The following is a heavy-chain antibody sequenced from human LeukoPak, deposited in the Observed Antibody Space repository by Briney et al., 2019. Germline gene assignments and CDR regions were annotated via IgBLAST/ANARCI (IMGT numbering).Heavy chain of an antibody. CDR2: ISWDGHFI. CDR3: AKDGQRDIVATMRYFDY. D-gene: IGHD5-12*01. V-gene: IGHV3-43D*03. Sequence: GGSLRLSCTASGFTFDDFAMHRVRQAPGKGLEWVSLISWDGHFIYYADSVKGRFIISRDNSKNSLYLQMNSLRPEDTALYYCAKDGQRDIVATMRYFDYWGQGTLVTVSS. J-gene: IGHJ4*02. CDR1: GFTFDDFA.